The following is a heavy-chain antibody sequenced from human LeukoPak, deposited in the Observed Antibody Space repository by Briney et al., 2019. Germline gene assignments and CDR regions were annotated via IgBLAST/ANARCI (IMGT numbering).Heavy chain of an antibody. CDR2: IYHSGST. V-gene: IGHV4-38-2*01. Sequence: SETLSLTCAVSGYSISSGYYWGWIRQPPGKGLEWIGSIYHSGSTYYNPSLKRRVTISVDTSKNQYSLKLSSVTAADTAVFYCARQYYYDSSGYYFGYWGQGILVTVSS. J-gene: IGHJ4*02. D-gene: IGHD3-22*01. CDR1: GYSISSGYY. CDR3: ARQYYYDSSGYYFGY.